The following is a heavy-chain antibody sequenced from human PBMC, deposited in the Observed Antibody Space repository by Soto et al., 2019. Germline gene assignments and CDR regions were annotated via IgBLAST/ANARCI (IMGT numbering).Heavy chain of an antibody. CDR1: GFTFSDYY. V-gene: IGHV3-11*01. Sequence: QVQLVESGGGLVKPGGSLRLSCAASGFTFSDYYMSWIRQAPGKGLEWVSYISSSGSTIYYADSVKGRFTIPRDNAKHPPYLQMNSLRAEDTAVYYCARGLRFLEWVGGRVDWFDPCGQGTLVTVSS. D-gene: IGHD3-3*01. CDR2: ISSSGSTI. J-gene: IGHJ5*02. CDR3: ARGLRFLEWVGGRVDWFDP.